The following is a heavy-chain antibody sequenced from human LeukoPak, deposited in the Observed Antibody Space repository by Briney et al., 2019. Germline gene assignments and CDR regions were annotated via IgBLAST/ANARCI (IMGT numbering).Heavy chain of an antibody. J-gene: IGHJ4*02. CDR3: ARVSSKIITTTLDY. V-gene: IGHV3-7*01. CDR2: IKQDGSEK. D-gene: IGHD4-11*01. CDR1: GFTFSSYW. Sequence: GGSLRLSCAASGFTFSSYWMSWVRQAPGKGLEWVANIKQDGSEKYYVDSVKGRFTISRDNAKNTLYLQMNSLRAEDTAVYYCARVSSKIITTTLDYWGQGTLVTVSS.